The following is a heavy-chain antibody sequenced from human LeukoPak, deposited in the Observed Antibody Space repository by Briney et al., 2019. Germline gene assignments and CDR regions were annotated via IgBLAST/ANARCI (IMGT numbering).Heavy chain of an antibody. D-gene: IGHD1-1*01. V-gene: IGHV3-23*01. J-gene: IGHJ4*02. CDR3: AKGRTGYYFDS. CDR1: GFSFSSYA. CDR2: ISGSGGST. Sequence: GGSLRLSCAASGFSFSSYAMNWVRQAPGKGLEWVSGISGSGGSTYYADSVKGRFTISRDNSKNTLYLQMNSLRAEDTAVYYCAKGRTGYYFDSWGQGTLVTVSS.